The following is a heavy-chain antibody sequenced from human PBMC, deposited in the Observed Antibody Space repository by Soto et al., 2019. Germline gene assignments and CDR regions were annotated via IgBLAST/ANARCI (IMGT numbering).Heavy chain of an antibody. CDR2: INAGNGNT. D-gene: IGHD1-26*01. CDR1: GYTFTSYA. CDR3: ARDRGIVGPFDY. Sequence: QVQLVQSGAEVKKPGASVKVSCKASGYTFTSYAMHWVRQAPGQRLEWMGWINAGNGNTKYSQKFQGRVTITRDTSASTAYMELSSLRSEDTAVYYCARDRGIVGPFDYWGQGTLVTVSS. J-gene: IGHJ4*02. V-gene: IGHV1-3*01.